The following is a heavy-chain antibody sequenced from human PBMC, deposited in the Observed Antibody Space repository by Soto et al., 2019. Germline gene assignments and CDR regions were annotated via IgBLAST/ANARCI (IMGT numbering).Heavy chain of an antibody. D-gene: IGHD3-10*01. Sequence: QVQLQGSGPGLVKPSETLSLTCTFSGGSIRGYYWTWIRQPPGKGLEWIGNIYDSGNTNYNPSLKRRVIISIDVSKAQFSLTLSPVTAADTAVYFCARDRGGSGALYYYGMDVWGQGTTVTVSS. CDR3: ARDRGGSGALYYYGMDV. J-gene: IGHJ6*02. CDR2: IYDSGNT. V-gene: IGHV4-59*01. CDR1: GGSIRGYY.